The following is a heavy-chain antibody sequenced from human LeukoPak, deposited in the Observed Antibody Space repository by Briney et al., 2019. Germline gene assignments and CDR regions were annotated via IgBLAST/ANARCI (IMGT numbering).Heavy chain of an antibody. CDR3: ASVGYYDFWSAYSSDAFDM. CDR1: GYTFTAYY. D-gene: IGHD3-3*01. V-gene: IGHV1-2*02. Sequence: ASVKVSCKASGYTFTAYYMHWVRQAPGQGLEWMGWINPNSGGTNYAQKFQGRVTMTRDTSISTAYMELSRLRSDDTAVYYCASVGYYDFWSAYSSDAFDMWGQGTMVTVSS. J-gene: IGHJ3*02. CDR2: INPNSGGT.